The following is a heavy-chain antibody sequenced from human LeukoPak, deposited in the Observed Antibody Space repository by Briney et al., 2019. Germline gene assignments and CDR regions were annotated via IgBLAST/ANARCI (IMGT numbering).Heavy chain of an antibody. CDR1: GGSISSYY. CDR3: ARVNHGSGTPSDDAFDI. V-gene: IGHV4-59*08. Sequence: PSETLSLTCTVSGGSISSYYWSWIRQPPGKGLEWIGYIYYSGSTNYNPSLKSRVTISVDTSKNQFSLKLSSVTATDTAVYYCARVNHGSGTPSDDAFDIWGQGTMVTVSS. D-gene: IGHD3-10*01. CDR2: IYYSGST. J-gene: IGHJ3*02.